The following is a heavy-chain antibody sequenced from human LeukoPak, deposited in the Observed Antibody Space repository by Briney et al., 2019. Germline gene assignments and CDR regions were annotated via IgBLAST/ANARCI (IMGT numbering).Heavy chain of an antibody. CDR1: GGSISSSSYY. CDR2: IYYSGST. D-gene: IGHD6-13*01. CDR3: ARHPAAAAAGYVLG. Sequence: PSETLSLTCTVSGGSISSSSYYWGWIRQPPGKGLEWIGSIYYSGSTYYNPSLKSRVTISVDTSKNQFSLKLSSVTAADTAVYYCARHPAAAAAGYVLGWGQGTLVTVSS. V-gene: IGHV4-39*01. J-gene: IGHJ4*02.